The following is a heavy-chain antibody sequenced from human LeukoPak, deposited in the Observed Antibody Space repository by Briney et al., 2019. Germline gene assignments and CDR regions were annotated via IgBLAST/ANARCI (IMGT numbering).Heavy chain of an antibody. CDR2: ISSSSSTI. V-gene: IGHV3-48*01. CDR3: ARDRTRGSTYYFDY. J-gene: IGHJ4*02. Sequence: TGGSLRLSCAASGFTFSSYSMNWVRQAPGKGLEWVSYISSSSSTIYYADSVKGRFTISRDNAKNSLYLQMNSLRAEDTAVYYCARDRTRGSTYYFDYWGQGTLVTVSS. CDR1: GFTFSSYS. D-gene: IGHD1-1*01.